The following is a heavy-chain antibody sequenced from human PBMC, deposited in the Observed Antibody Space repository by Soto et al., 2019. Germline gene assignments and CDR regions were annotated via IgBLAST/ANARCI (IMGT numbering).Heavy chain of an antibody. J-gene: IGHJ4*02. D-gene: IGHD3-22*01. Sequence: PSETLSLTCTVSGASISTYYWSWIRQPPGKGLEWIGNIYYSGSTNYNPSLKGRLTISVDTSEKQFSLKLTSVTAADTAVYYCARSNGYYDQYFDLWGQGTLVTVSS. CDR1: GASISTYY. CDR3: ARSNGYYDQYFDL. CDR2: IYYSGST. V-gene: IGHV4-59*08.